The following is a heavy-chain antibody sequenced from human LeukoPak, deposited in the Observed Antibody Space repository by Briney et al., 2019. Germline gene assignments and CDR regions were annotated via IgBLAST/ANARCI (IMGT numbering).Heavy chain of an antibody. CDR1: GFIFDNYA. CDR3: ARDLSYGTRRFYGMDV. Sequence: GGSLRLSCVASGFIFDNYALSWVRQAPGKGLEWVSGISGSADNTYYADSVKGRFTISRDNAKNSLYLQMNSLRAEDTAVYYCARDLSYGTRRFYGMDVWGQGTTVTVSS. CDR2: ISGSADNT. V-gene: IGHV3-23*01. D-gene: IGHD5-18*01. J-gene: IGHJ6*02.